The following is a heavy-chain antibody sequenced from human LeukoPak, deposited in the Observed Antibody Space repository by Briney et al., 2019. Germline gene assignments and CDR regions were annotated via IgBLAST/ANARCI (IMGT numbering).Heavy chain of an antibody. CDR1: GFTLSSYC. Sequence: GGSLRLSCAASGFTLSSYCMHWVRQAPGKGLVWVSRINSGGSSTSYADSVEGRFTISRDNAKNTLSLQMNSLRAEDTAVYYCARERAHYYDSSGYSDYWGQGTLVTVSS. CDR2: INSGGSST. V-gene: IGHV3-74*01. D-gene: IGHD3-22*01. CDR3: ARERAHYYDSSGYSDY. J-gene: IGHJ4*02.